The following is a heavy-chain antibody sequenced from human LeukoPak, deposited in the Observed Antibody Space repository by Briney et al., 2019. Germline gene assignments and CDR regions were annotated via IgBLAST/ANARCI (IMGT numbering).Heavy chain of an antibody. Sequence: GGSLRLSCAASGFTFSDYYMTWLRQAPGKGLEGVSYITTSGNTIHYADSVKGRFTISRDNAKNSLYLQMNSLRAEDSAVYYCVRVYSGNHYGTEYWGQGTLVTVSS. D-gene: IGHD1-26*01. CDR1: GFTFSDYY. CDR2: ITTSGNTI. J-gene: IGHJ4*02. CDR3: VRVYSGNHYGTEY. V-gene: IGHV3-11*04.